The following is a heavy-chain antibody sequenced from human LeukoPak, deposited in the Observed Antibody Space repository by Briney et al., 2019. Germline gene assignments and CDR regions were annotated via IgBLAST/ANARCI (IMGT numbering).Heavy chain of an antibody. D-gene: IGHD3-22*01. V-gene: IGHV4-59*12. CDR1: GGSISSYY. CDR3: ARDRYYYDSSARYFDY. CDR2: IYYSGST. J-gene: IGHJ4*02. Sequence: PSETLSLTCTVSGGSISSYYWSWIRQPPGKGLEWIGYIYYSGSTNYNPSLKSRVTISVETSRNQFSLKLTSVTAADTAVYYCARDRYYYDSSARYFDYWGQGTLVTVSS.